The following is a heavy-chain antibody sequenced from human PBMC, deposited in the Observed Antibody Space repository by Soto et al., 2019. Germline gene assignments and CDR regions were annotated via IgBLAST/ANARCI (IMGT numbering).Heavy chain of an antibody. CDR3: ARAVSGSYLDS. D-gene: IGHD1-26*01. CDR2: IYYSGTT. V-gene: IGHV4-31*03. CDR1: GLPITTGGHF. J-gene: IGHJ4*02. Sequence: QVQLQESGPGLVKASQTLSLTCTVSGLPITTGGHFWSWIRQYPGKGLEWTGYIYYSGTTHYNPSLKSRVTISVDTSKRQFSLNLSSVTAADTAVYYCARAVSGSYLDSWGQGTLVSVAS.